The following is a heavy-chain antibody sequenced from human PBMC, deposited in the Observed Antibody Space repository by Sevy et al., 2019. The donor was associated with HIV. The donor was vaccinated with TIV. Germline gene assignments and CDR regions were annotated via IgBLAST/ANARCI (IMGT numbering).Heavy chain of an antibody. V-gene: IGHV4-30-4*01. Sequence: SETLSLTCTVSGGSISSSDSYWSWIRQPPGKGLEWIGYIHSTGGTYYNPFLKGPVAMSVDTSEKQFSLKLSFLTAADTAVYYCASKRGYNHGPFDYWGQGALVTVSS. J-gene: IGHJ4*02. D-gene: IGHD5-12*01. CDR2: IHSTGGT. CDR3: ASKRGYNHGPFDY. CDR1: GGSISSSDSY.